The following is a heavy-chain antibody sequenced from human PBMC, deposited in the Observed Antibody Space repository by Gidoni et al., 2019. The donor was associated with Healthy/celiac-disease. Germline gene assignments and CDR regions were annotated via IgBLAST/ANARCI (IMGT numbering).Heavy chain of an antibody. V-gene: IGHV3-21*01. D-gene: IGHD3-22*01. CDR1: GFTFSSYS. CDR2: ISSSSSYI. J-gene: IGHJ4*02. CDR3: ARSLYYDSSGYPAPFDY. Sequence: EVQLVESGGGLVKPGGSLRLSCAASGFTFSSYSMNWVRQAPGKGLEWVSSISSSSSYIYYADSVKGRFTISRDNAKNSLYLQMNSLRAEDTAVYYCARSLYYDSSGYPAPFDYWGQGTLVTVSS.